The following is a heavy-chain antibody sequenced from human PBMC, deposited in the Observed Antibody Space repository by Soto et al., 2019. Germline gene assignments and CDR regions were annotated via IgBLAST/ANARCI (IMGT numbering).Heavy chain of an antibody. Sequence: PGGSLRLSCAASGFTFSSYWMSWVRQAPGKGLEWVANIKQDGSEKYYVDSVKGRFTISRDNAKNSLYLQMNSLRAEDTAVYYCARVHRELWSGYYLDFWGQGTLVTGFS. J-gene: IGHJ4*02. D-gene: IGHD3-3*01. CDR2: IKQDGSEK. CDR1: GFTFSSYW. CDR3: ARVHRELWSGYYLDF. V-gene: IGHV3-7*01.